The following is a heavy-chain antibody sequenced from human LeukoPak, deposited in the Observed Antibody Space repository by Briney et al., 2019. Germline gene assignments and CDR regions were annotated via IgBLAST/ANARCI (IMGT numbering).Heavy chain of an antibody. Sequence: SETLSLTCTVSGGSISSYYWSWIRQPAGKGLEWIGRIYTSGSTNYSPSLKSRVTMSVDTSKNQFSLKLSSVTAADTAVYYCARGSPNSSGWYGYYFDYWGQGTLVTVSS. CDR3: ARGSPNSSGWYGYYFDY. CDR2: IYTSGST. CDR1: GGSISSYY. D-gene: IGHD6-19*01. V-gene: IGHV4-4*07. J-gene: IGHJ4*02.